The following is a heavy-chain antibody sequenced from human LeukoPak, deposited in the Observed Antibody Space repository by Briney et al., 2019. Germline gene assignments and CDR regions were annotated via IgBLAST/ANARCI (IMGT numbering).Heavy chain of an antibody. J-gene: IGHJ3*02. CDR3: ATISAQTFDI. V-gene: IGHV3-7*01. D-gene: IGHD5-24*01. CDR1: GFTFRSHW. CDR2: IKPDGIDK. Sequence: GGSLRLSCVGSGFTFRSHWVNWVRQSPRKGLEWVANIKPDGIDKYYVDSARGRFTVSRDNAKNSAFLQMNSLRAEDTAIYYCATISAQTFDISGQGTLVSVSS.